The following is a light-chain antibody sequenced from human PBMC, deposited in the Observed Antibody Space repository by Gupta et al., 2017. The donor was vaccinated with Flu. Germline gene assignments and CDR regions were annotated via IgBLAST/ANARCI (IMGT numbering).Light chain of an antibody. V-gene: IGLV2-23*02. Sequence: SITLYCTGTNSDIGKFNLVSWYQQHPGKAPKLIIYEVSKWPSNIPTRFSGSKSGITASLTISGLQAEDEAHYYCCSYAADDTVVFGGGTSLTVL. CDR2: EVS. CDR3: CSYAADDTVV. J-gene: IGLJ2*01. CDR1: NSDIGKFNL.